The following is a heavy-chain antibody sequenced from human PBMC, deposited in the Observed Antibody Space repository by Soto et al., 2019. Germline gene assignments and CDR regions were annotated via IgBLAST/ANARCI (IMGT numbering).Heavy chain of an antibody. V-gene: IGHV4-59*01. CDR1: GGSISSYY. CDR3: ARGGATGTRSEQYYYYYYGMDV. J-gene: IGHJ6*02. CDR2: IYYSGST. Sequence: SETLSLTCTVSGGSISSYYWSWIRQPPGKGLEWSGYIYYSGSTNYNPSLKSRVTISVDTSKNQFSLKLSSVTAADTAVYYCARGGATGTRSEQYYYYYYGMDVWGQGTTVTVSS. D-gene: IGHD1-7*01.